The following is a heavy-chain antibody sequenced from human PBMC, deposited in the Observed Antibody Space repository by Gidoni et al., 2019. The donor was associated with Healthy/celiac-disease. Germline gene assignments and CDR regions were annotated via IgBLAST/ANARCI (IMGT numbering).Heavy chain of an antibody. D-gene: IGHD4-17*01. CDR1: GGSISRYY. V-gene: IGHV4-59*08. CDR3: ARHEETTGVTTGWYFEL. J-gene: IGHJ2*01. Sequence: QVQLQASGPALVTPSATLSLTCTVSGGSISRYYWSLIRQPPGKGLEGIGYIYYSGRTNYNPSSKGRGTISVDTSKNQSSRKLGSVTAADTAVYDCARHEETTGVTTGWYFELWGRGTLVTVSS. CDR2: IYYSGRT.